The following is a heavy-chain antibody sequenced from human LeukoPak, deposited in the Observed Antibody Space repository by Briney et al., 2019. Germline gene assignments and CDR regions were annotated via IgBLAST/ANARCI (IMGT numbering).Heavy chain of an antibody. CDR1: GFTFSSYS. CDR2: ITSSSSSI. J-gene: IGHJ4*02. CDR3: ARDYCSGGRCYPVDY. D-gene: IGHD2-15*01. Sequence: GGSLRPSCAASGFTFSSYSLNWVRQAPGKGLEWVSYITSSSSSIYYADSVKGRFTISRDNAKNSLYLQMNSLRAEDTAMYYCARDYCSGGRCYPVDYWGQGTLVTVSS. V-gene: IGHV3-48*04.